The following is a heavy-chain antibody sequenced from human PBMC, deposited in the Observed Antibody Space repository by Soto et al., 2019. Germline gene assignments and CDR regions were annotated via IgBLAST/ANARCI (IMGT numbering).Heavy chain of an antibody. V-gene: IGHV4-4*07. J-gene: IGHJ4*02. Sequence: QVQLQESGPGLVKPSETLSLTCTVSGGSIISYYWSWLRQPAGKGLEWIGRIYSTGTTTYNPALKSRVTMSVDRSKNQFSLKLTSVTAADTAVYYCAREAGDDYVDFDDYWGQGTQVTVSS. CDR2: IYSTGTT. D-gene: IGHD4-17*01. CDR3: AREAGDDYVDFDDY. CDR1: GGSIISYY.